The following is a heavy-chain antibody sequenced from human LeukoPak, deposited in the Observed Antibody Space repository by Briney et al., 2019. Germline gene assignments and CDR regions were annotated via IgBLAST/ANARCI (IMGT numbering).Heavy chain of an antibody. CDR2: IIPFFGTA. CDR3: ARGPGRYYDYVWGSYRYAPHDAFDI. V-gene: IGHV1-69*13. CDR1: GGTFSSYA. Sequence: SVKVSCKASGGTFSSYAISWVRQAPGQGLEWMGGIIPFFGTANYAQKFQGRVTITADESTSTAYMELSSLRSEDTAVYYCARGPGRYYDYVWGSYRYAPHDAFDIWGQGTMVTVSS. D-gene: IGHD3-16*02. J-gene: IGHJ3*02.